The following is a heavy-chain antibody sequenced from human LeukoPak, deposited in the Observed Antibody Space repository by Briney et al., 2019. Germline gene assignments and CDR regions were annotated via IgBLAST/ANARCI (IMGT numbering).Heavy chain of an antibody. D-gene: IGHD1-26*01. J-gene: IGHJ6*04. CDR3: ATGYSTYYYYYAMDV. CDR2: IYYSGRT. CDR1: GASISSYY. Sequence: SETLSLTCTVSGASISSYYWSWVRQPPGKGLEWIGYIYYSGRTNYNPSLKSRVTISLDTSKTQFSLKLSSVTAADTAVYYCATGYSTYYYYYAMDVWGKGTTVTVSS. V-gene: IGHV4-59*01.